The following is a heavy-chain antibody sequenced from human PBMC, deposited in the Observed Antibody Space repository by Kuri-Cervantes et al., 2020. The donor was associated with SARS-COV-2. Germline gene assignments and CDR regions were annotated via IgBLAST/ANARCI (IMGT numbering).Heavy chain of an antibody. D-gene: IGHD3-10*01. V-gene: IGHV1-46*01. Sequence: ASVKVSCKASGYTFTSYYMHWVRQAPGQGLEWMGIINPSGGSTSYAQKLQGRVTMTTDTSTSTAYMELRSLRSDDTAVYYCARDRPEGRITMVRGVTRMDVWGQGTTVTVSS. CDR1: GYTFTSYY. CDR3: ARDRPEGRITMVRGVTRMDV. J-gene: IGHJ6*02. CDR2: INPSGGST.